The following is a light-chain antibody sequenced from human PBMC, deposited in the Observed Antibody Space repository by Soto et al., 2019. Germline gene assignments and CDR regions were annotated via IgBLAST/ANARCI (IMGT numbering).Light chain of an antibody. J-gene: IGKJ4*01. CDR1: QSVSSK. CDR2: GES. V-gene: IGKV3-15*01. CDR3: QQYNNWPLS. Sequence: EIVMTQSPATLSVSPGERGTLSCRASQSVSSKLAWYQQKPGQAPRLLIYGESTRATGIPARFSGSGSGTEFSLTISSLQSEDFAVYYCQQYNNWPLSFGGGTKVEIK.